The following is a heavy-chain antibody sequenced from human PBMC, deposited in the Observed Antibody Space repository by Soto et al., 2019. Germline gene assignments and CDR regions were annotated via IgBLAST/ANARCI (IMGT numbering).Heavy chain of an antibody. CDR2: IIPMYDSA. J-gene: IGHJ4*02. V-gene: IGHV1-69*06. CDR3: GTWRTYSGSYCFDY. CDR1: GGTFKTYT. Sequence: QVQLVQSGAELKKPGSSVNVSCAASGGTFKTYTINWVRQAPGQGLEWIGQIIPMYDSANYAQRFPGRVTISADKSTNIAYMGLSCLRSEDTALYYCGTWRTYSGSYCFDYWGQGTLVSVSS. D-gene: IGHD1-26*01.